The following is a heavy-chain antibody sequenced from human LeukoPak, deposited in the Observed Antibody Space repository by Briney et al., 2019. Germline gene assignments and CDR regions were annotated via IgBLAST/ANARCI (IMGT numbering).Heavy chain of an antibody. CDR2: INTNTGNP. Sequence: ASVKVSCKASGYTFTSYAMNWVRQAPGQGLEWMGWINTNTGNPTYAQGFTGRFVFSLYTSVSTAYLQISSLKAEDTAVYYCARSAYDSSGYYYVPFDYRGQGTLVTVSS. D-gene: IGHD3-22*01. J-gene: IGHJ4*02. CDR3: ARSAYDSSGYYYVPFDY. V-gene: IGHV7-4-1*02. CDR1: GYTFTSYA.